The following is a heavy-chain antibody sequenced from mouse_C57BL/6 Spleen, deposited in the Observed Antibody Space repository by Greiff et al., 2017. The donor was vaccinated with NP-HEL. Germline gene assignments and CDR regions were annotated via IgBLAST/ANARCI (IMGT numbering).Heavy chain of an antibody. V-gene: IGHV1-80*01. D-gene: IGHD2-14*01. Sequence: QVQLQQSGAELVKPGASVKISCKASGYAFSSYWMNWVKQRPGKGLEWIGQIYPGDGDTNYNGKFKGKATLTADKSSSTAYMQLSSLTSEDSAVYFCARDREYDDAMDYWGQGTSVIVSS. CDR2: IYPGDGDT. CDR1: GYAFSSYW. CDR3: ARDREYDDAMDY. J-gene: IGHJ4*01.